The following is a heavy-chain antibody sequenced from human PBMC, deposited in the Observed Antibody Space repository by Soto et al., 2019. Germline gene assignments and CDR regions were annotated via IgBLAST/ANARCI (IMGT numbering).Heavy chain of an antibody. CDR3: AKSSYYYDSSGYTDY. V-gene: IGHV3-30*18. CDR1: GFTFSSYG. CDR2: ISYDGSNK. J-gene: IGHJ4*02. Sequence: AGGALRLSCAASGFTFSSYGMHWGRQGPGKGLGWVAVISYDGSNKYYADSVKGRFTISRDNSKNTLYLQMNSLRAEDTAVYYCAKSSYYYDSSGYTDYWGQGTLVTVSS. D-gene: IGHD3-22*01.